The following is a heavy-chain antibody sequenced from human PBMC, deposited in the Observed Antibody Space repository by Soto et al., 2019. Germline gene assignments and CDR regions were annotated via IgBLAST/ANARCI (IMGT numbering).Heavy chain of an antibody. V-gene: IGHV4-34*01. CDR2: INHSGST. CDR3: ASHNDFWSGPGWFDP. D-gene: IGHD3-3*01. J-gene: IGHJ5*02. Sequence: SETLSLTCAVYGGSFSGYYWSWIRQPPGKGLEWIGEINHSGSTNYNPSLKSRVTISVDTSKNQFSLKLSSVTAADTAVYYCASHNDFWSGPGWFDPWGQGTLVTVSS. CDR1: GGSFSGYY.